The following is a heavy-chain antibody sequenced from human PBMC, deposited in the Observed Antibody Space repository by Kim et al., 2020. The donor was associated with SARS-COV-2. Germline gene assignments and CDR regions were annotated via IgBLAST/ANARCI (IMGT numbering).Heavy chain of an antibody. CDR1: GFTFDDYA. CDR3: AKGAGSYLPYYFDY. Sequence: GGSLRLSCAASGFTFDDYAMHWVRQAPGKGLEWVSGISWNSGSIGYADSVKGRFTISRDNAKNSLYLQMNSLRAEDTALYYCAKGAGSYLPYYFDYWGQGTLVTVSS. D-gene: IGHD1-26*01. CDR2: ISWNSGSI. J-gene: IGHJ4*02. V-gene: IGHV3-9*01.